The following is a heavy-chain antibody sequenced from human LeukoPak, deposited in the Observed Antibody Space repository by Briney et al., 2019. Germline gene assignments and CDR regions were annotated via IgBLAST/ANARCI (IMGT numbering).Heavy chain of an antibody. Sequence: ASVKVPCKASGYTFTDYYIHWVRQPPGQGLEWMGWINPNSGATNYAQKFKGRVTMTKDTSISTGYMELSRLRSDDTAVYYCARIRGGNNYHFDYWGQGTLVTVSS. J-gene: IGHJ4*02. CDR2: INPNSGAT. CDR3: ARIRGGNNYHFDY. CDR1: GYTFTDYY. D-gene: IGHD1-26*01. V-gene: IGHV1-2*02.